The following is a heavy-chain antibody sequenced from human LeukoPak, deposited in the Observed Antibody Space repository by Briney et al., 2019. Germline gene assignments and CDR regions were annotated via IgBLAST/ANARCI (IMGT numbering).Heavy chain of an antibody. D-gene: IGHD3-10*01. V-gene: IGHV3-7*01. CDR2: IKQDGSEK. Sequence: GGSLRLSCAASGSTFTSYWMTWVRQAPGKGMEWVANIKQDGSEKYYVDSVKGRFTISRDNAKNSLYLQMNSLRAEDTAVYYCARGNYYGSGSYYSHYYYYYMDVWGTGTTVTISS. CDR3: ARGNYYGSGSYYSHYYYYYMDV. CDR1: GSTFTSYW. J-gene: IGHJ6*03.